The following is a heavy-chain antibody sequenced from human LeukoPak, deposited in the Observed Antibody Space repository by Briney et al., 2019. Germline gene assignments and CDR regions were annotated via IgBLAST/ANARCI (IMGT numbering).Heavy chain of an antibody. D-gene: IGHD2-2*01. CDR3: AKGVVPAAYRYYFDY. CDR1: GFTFSSYA. Sequence: GGSLRLSCAASGFTFSSYAMSWVRQAPGKGLEWVSSISGSGGSTYYTDSVKGRFTISRDNSKNTLHLRMNSLRAGDTAVYYCAKGVVPAAYRYYFDYWGQGTRVTVSS. J-gene: IGHJ4*02. CDR2: ISGSGGST. V-gene: IGHV3-23*01.